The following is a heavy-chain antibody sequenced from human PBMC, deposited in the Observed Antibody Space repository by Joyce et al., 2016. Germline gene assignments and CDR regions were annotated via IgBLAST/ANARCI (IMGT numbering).Heavy chain of an antibody. CDR3: ARVPWYYDSSGYFFDY. CDR1: GYSFNNYW. V-gene: IGHV5-51*01. D-gene: IGHD3-22*01. Sequence: EVQLVQSGAEVKKPGESLKISCKGFGYSFNNYWIGWVRQMPGKGLEWRGFIYPGDSDTRYSPSFQGQVTISVDKSITPAYLQWSSLRASDTAMYYCARVPWYYDSSGYFFDYWGQGTLVTVSS. J-gene: IGHJ4*02. CDR2: IYPGDSDT.